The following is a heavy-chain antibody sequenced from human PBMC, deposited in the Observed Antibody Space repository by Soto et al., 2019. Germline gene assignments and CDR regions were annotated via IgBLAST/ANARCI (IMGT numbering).Heavy chain of an antibody. D-gene: IGHD3-22*01. J-gene: IGHJ4*02. CDR1: GYTFTSYG. Sequence: ASVQVSCKASGYTFTSYGISWVRQAPGQGLEWMGWISAYNGNTNYAQKLQGRVTMTTDTSTSTAYMELRSLRSDDTAVYYCARHPGGYYDSSGYYSYWGQGTLVTVSS. CDR2: ISAYNGNT. CDR3: ARHPGGYYDSSGYYSY. V-gene: IGHV1-18*01.